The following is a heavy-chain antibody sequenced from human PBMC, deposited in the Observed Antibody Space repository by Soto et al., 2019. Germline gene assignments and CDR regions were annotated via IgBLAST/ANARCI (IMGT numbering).Heavy chain of an antibody. CDR3: ARAFTYYYDSSGYAFDI. CDR2: IWYDGSNK. Sequence: PVGSLSLSCAASGFTFSSYGMHWVRQAPGKGLEWVAVIWYDGSNKYYADSVKGRFTISRDNSKNTLYLQMNSLRAEDTAVYYCARAFTYYYDSSGYAFDIWGQGTMVTVSS. D-gene: IGHD3-22*01. CDR1: GFTFSSYG. V-gene: IGHV3-33*01. J-gene: IGHJ3*02.